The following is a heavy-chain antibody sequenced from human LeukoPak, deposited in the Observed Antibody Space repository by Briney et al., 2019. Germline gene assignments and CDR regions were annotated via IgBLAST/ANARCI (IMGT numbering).Heavy chain of an antibody. V-gene: IGHV1-2*02. Sequence: ASVKVSCKASGYTFTGYYMHWVRQAPGQGLEWMGWINPNSGGTNYAQKFQGRVTMTRDTSISTAYTELSRLRSDDTAVYYRARVVAVTPFWWFDPWGQGTLVTVSS. D-gene: IGHD6-19*01. CDR2: INPNSGGT. CDR3: ARVVAVTPFWWFDP. CDR1: GYTFTGYY. J-gene: IGHJ5*02.